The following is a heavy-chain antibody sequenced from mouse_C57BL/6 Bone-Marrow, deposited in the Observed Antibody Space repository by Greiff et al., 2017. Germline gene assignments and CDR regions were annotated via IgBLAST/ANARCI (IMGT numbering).Heavy chain of an antibody. J-gene: IGHJ3*01. CDR1: GYTFTSYW. D-gene: IGHD1-1*01. CDR3: AREDYGSSLEDWFAY. V-gene: IGHV1-72*01. Sequence: QVQLQQPGAELVKPGASVKLSCKASGYTFTSYWMHWVKQRPGRGLEWIGRIDPNSGGTKYNEKFKCKATLTVDKPSSPAYMQLSSLTSAASAFYYGAREDYGSSLEDWFAYWGQGTLVTVSA. CDR2: IDPNSGGT.